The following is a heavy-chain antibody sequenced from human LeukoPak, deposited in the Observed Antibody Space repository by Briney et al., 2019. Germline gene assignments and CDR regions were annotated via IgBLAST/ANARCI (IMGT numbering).Heavy chain of an antibody. CDR1: GGSFSGYY. CDR2: INHSGST. CDR3: ARGVKYCSSTSCLYFDY. J-gene: IGHJ4*02. Sequence: SETLSLTCAVYGGSFSGYYWSWIRQPPGKGLEWIGEINHSGSTNYNPSLKSRVTISVDTSKNQFSLKLSSVTAADTAVYYCARGVKYCSSTSCLYFDYWGQGTLVTVSP. V-gene: IGHV4-34*01. D-gene: IGHD2-2*01.